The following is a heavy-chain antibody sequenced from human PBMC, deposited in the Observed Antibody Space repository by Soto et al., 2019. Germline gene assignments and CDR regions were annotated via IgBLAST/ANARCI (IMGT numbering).Heavy chain of an antibody. D-gene: IGHD5-18*01. Sequence: QVQLVQSGAEVKKPGASVKVSCKASGYTFTSYGISWVRQAPGQGLEWMGWISAYNGNTNYARKLQGRVTMTIDTSTSTAYMELRSLRSDDTAVYYCASSLLVGYGLEGESDWGQGTLVTVSS. V-gene: IGHV1-18*01. J-gene: IGHJ4*02. CDR2: ISAYNGNT. CDR3: ASSLLVGYGLEGESD. CDR1: GYTFTSYG.